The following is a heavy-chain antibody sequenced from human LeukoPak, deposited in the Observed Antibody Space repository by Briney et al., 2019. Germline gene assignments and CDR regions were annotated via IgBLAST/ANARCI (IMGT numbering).Heavy chain of an antibody. Sequence: RPSETLSLTCTVSGVSISGSDYYWGWIRQPPGTGLEWIESLYYGGSTYYNPSRKSRVTISVDTSKNQFSLKLESVTATDTAVYYCASSSGFGAFDIWGQGTMVMVSS. D-gene: IGHD6-19*01. CDR2: LYYGGST. CDR1: GVSISGSDYY. J-gene: IGHJ3*02. V-gene: IGHV4-39*07. CDR3: ASSSGFGAFDI.